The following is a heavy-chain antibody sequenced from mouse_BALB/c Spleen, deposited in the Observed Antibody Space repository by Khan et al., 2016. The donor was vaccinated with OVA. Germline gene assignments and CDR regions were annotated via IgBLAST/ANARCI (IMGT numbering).Heavy chain of an antibody. CDR1: GFTFSDYY. Sequence: EVQLQESGGGLVKPGGSLKLSCAASGFTFSDYYMYWVRQTPEKRLEWVATISDGGSYTYYPDIVKGRFTISRDDVKNNLYLQMGSLKSEDTAMYYCARGFYGGPFTYWGQWTLVTVSA. CDR2: ISDGGSYT. CDR3: ARGFYGGPFTY. D-gene: IGHD1-1*02. J-gene: IGHJ3*01. V-gene: IGHV5-4*02.